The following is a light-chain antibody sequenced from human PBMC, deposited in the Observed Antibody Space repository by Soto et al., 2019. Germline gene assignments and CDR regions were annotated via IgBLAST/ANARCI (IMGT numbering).Light chain of an antibody. J-gene: IGKJ2*01. CDR1: QGISSA. CDR3: QQFNGYPRS. Sequence: AIQLTQSPSSLSASVGDRVTITCRASQGISSAVAWYQQKPGKTPKLLIYDASILESGVPSRFSGSGSGTDFSLTISSLQPEDFATYYCQQFNGYPRSFGQGTKLETK. V-gene: IGKV1-13*02. CDR2: DAS.